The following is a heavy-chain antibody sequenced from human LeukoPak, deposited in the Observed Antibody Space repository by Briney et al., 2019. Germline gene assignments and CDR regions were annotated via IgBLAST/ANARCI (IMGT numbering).Heavy chain of an antibody. CDR1: GYTFTGYY. D-gene: IGHD2-2*01. Sequence: GASVKVSCKASGYTFTGYYMHWVRQAPGQGLEWMGRINPNSGGTNYAQKFQGRVTMTRGTSISTAYMELTSLRSDDTAVYYCVRGGDIAVVPAAMVGPWGQGTLVTVSS. CDR2: INPNSGGT. CDR3: VRGGDIAVVPAAMVGP. V-gene: IGHV1-2*06. J-gene: IGHJ5*02.